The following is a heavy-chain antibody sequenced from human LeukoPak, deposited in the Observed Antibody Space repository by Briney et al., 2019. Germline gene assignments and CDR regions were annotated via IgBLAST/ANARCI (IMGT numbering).Heavy chain of an antibody. Sequence: GASVKVSCKASGRTFSSYAISWVRQAPGQGLEWMGRIIPIFGTANCAQKFQGRVTITTDESTSTAYMELSSLRSEDTAVYYCARGPRPAVTTIPSPIDYWGQGTLVTVSS. V-gene: IGHV1-69*05. J-gene: IGHJ4*02. CDR1: GRTFSSYA. D-gene: IGHD4-17*01. CDR2: IIPIFGTA. CDR3: ARGPRPAVTTIPSPIDY.